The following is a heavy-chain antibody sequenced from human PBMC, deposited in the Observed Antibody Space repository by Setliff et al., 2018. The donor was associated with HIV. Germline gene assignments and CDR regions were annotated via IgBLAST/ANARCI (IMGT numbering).Heavy chain of an antibody. D-gene: IGHD3-22*01. CDR1: GYSLISHD. V-gene: IGHV1-18*01. J-gene: IGHJ4*02. Sequence: ASVKVSCKASGYSLISHDINWVRQAPGQGLEWMGRISIYNGNVNTAPKFQGRVTMTTDTSTNTAYLELRSLRSDDTAVYYCARDDDVIMVVVGGDYWGQGTLVTVSS. CDR3: ARDDDVIMVVVGGDY. CDR2: ISIYNGNV.